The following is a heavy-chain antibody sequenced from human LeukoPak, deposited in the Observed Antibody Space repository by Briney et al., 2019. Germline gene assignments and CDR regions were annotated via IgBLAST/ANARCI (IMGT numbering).Heavy chain of an antibody. V-gene: IGHV4-30-4*08. Sequence: SQTLSLTCTVSGGSISSGDYYWSWIRQPPGKGLEWIGYIYHSGSTYYNPSLKSRVTISVDTSKNQFSLKLSSVTAADTAVYYCARGVLLWFGELLFWFDPWGQGTLVTVSS. D-gene: IGHD3-10*01. CDR3: ARGVLLWFGELLFWFDP. J-gene: IGHJ5*02. CDR2: IYHSGST. CDR1: GGSISSGDYY.